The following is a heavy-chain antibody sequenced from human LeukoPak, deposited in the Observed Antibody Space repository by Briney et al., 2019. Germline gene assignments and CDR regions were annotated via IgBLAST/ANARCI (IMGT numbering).Heavy chain of an antibody. CDR1: GGTFSSYT. CDR2: IIPILGTA. V-gene: IGHV1-69*08. J-gene: IGHJ6*03. Sequence: GASVKVSCKASGGTFSSYTISWVRQAPGQGLEWMGRIIPILGTANYAQKFQGRVTITADKSTSTAYMELSSLRSEDTAVYYCARVSSTRKYYYYYMDVWGKGTTVTVSS. CDR3: ARVSSTRKYYYYYMDV. D-gene: IGHD2-2*01.